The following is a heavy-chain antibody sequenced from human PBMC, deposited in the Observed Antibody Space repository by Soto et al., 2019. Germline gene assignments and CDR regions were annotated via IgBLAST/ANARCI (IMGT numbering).Heavy chain of an antibody. J-gene: IGHJ4*02. Sequence: EVQLLESGGGLVQPGGSLRLSCAASGFTFSSYAMSWVRQAPGKGLEWVSAISGSGGSTYYADSVKGRFTISRDNSKNTLYLQMNSLRAEDTAVYYCANTPIKLKPGIAAAGPDYWGQGTLVTVSS. D-gene: IGHD6-13*01. V-gene: IGHV3-23*01. CDR1: GFTFSSYA. CDR2: ISGSGGST. CDR3: ANTPIKLKPGIAAAGPDY.